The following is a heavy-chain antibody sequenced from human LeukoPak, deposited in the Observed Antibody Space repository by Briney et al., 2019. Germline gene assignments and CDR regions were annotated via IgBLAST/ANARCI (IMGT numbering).Heavy chain of an antibody. J-gene: IGHJ5*02. V-gene: IGHV3-23*01. CDR1: GFTVSGNY. CDR2: ISGSGGST. D-gene: IGHD2-15*01. CDR3: AKDIVVVVAATRWFDP. Sequence: GGSLRLSCAASGFTVSGNYMTWVRQAPGKGLEWVSAISGSGGSTYYADSVKGRFTISRDNSKNTLYLQMNSLRAEDTAIYYCAKDIVVVVAATRWFDPWGQGTLVTVSS.